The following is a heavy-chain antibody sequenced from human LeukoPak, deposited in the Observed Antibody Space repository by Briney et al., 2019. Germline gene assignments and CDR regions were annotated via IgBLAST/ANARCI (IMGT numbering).Heavy chain of an antibody. CDR2: INPNSGGT. D-gene: IGHD3-10*01. J-gene: IGHJ4*02. V-gene: IGHV1-2*02. Sequence: ASVKVSCKASGCTFTGYYMHWVRQAPGQGLEWMGWINPNSGGTNYAQKFQGRVTMTRDTSISTAYMELSRLRSDDTAVYYCARDSYYYGSGSFYYWGQGTLVTVSS. CDR3: ARDSYYYGSGSFYY. CDR1: GCTFTGYY.